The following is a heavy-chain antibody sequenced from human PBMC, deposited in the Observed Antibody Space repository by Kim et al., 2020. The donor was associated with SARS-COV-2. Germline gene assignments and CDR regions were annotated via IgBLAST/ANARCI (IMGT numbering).Heavy chain of an antibody. Sequence: SVKVSCKASGGTFSSYAISWVRQAPGQGLEWMGGIIPIFGTANYAQKFQGRVTITADESTSTAYMELSSLRSEDTAVYYCARGRASSGYYTYYYGMDVWGQGTTVTVSS. CDR3: ARGRASSGYYTYYYGMDV. CDR2: IIPIFGTA. CDR1: GGTFSSYA. J-gene: IGHJ6*02. D-gene: IGHD3-22*01. V-gene: IGHV1-69*13.